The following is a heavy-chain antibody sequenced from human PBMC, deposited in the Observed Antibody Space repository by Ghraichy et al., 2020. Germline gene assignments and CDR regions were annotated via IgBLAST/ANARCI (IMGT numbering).Heavy chain of an antibody. CDR2: IKEDGGEK. CDR3: ARDLGLGSPSDY. Sequence: GVLRLSCAASGFIFSRYWMSWVRQAPGKGLEWVANIKEDGGEKYFLDSVRRRFTISRDNAKNSLFLQMNNLRAEDTGVYYCARDLGLGSPSDYWGQGTVVTVSS. J-gene: IGHJ4*02. D-gene: IGHD7-27*01. V-gene: IGHV3-7*01. CDR1: GFIFSRYW.